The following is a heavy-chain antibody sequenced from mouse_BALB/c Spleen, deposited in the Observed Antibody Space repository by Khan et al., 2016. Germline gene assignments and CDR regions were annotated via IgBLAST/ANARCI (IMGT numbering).Heavy chain of an antibody. CDR3: AEEYYGSNWFAY. D-gene: IGHD1-1*01. V-gene: IGHV9-3*02. CDR2: INTNTGEP. Sequence: QIQLVQSGPELKKPGETVKISCKASGYTFIHYGMNWVKQAPGKGLKWMGWINTNTGEPTYAEEFKGRFAFSLETSASTAYLQINNLKNEDTATYFCAEEYYGSNWFAYWGQGTLVTVSA. CDR1: GYTFIHYG. J-gene: IGHJ3*01.